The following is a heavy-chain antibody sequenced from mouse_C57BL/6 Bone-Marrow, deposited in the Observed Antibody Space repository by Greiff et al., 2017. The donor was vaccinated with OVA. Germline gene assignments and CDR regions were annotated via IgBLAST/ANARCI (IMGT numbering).Heavy chain of an antibody. V-gene: IGHV1-59*01. CDR1: GYTFTSYW. Sequence: QVQLQQPGAELVRPGTSVKLSCKASGYTFTSYWMHWVKQRPGQGLEWIGVIDPSDSYTNYNQKFKGKATLTVDTSSSTAYMQLSSLTSEDSAVYYCAPHYYGSSQYFDVWGTGTTVTVSS. D-gene: IGHD1-1*01. CDR2: IDPSDSYT. CDR3: APHYYGSSQYFDV. J-gene: IGHJ1*03.